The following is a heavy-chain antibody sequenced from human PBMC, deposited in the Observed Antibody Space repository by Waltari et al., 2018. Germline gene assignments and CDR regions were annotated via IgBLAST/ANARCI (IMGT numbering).Heavy chain of an antibody. V-gene: IGHV3-30*14. J-gene: IGHJ6*02. Sequence: QVQLVESGGGVVKPGRSLRLSCVASGFTLNNYAMPWVRQAPGKGLEWVALVSYDGNNKHYADSVKGRFTISRDNSKSTLYLQVNSLRADDTAVYYCARTPLPSRDHGMDVWGQGTTVTVSS. CDR2: VSYDGNNK. CDR3: ARTPLPSRDHGMDV. CDR1: GFTLNNYA.